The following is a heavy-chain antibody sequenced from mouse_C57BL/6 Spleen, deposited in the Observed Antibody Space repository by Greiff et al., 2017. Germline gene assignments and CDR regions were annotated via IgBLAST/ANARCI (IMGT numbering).Heavy chain of an antibody. Sequence: VQLQQSGPELVKPGASVKMSCKASGYTFTDYNMHWVKQSHGKSLEWIGYINPNNGGTSYNQKFKGKATLTVNKSSSTAYMELRSLTSEDSAVYYCARGVYYDYDADYWGQGTTLTVSS. CDR1: GYTFTDYN. CDR3: ARGVYYDYDADY. J-gene: IGHJ2*01. D-gene: IGHD2-4*01. CDR2: INPNNGGT. V-gene: IGHV1-22*01.